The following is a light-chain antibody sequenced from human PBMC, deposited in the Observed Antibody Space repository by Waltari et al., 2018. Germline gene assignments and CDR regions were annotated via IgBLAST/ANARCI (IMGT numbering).Light chain of an antibody. Sequence: VMRQPPATLPVSPGERVTLSCRAIQSVGNALAWYHQRPGQPPRLLIYSASTRAIGIPARFSGSGSGTEFTLTISGMESDDFAVYYCQHYHDWPPGAFGPGTKVD. V-gene: IGKV3-15*01. CDR2: SAS. CDR3: QHYHDWPPGA. J-gene: IGKJ3*01. CDR1: QSVGNA.